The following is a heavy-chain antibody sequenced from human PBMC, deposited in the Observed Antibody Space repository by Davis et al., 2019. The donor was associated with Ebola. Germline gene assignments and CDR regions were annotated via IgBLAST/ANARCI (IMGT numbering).Heavy chain of an antibody. Sequence: SVKVSCKASGGTFSSYAISWVRQAPGQGLEWMGGIIPIFGTANYAQKFQGRVTITADESTSTAYMELSSLRSEDTAVYYCCRLATDAFDIWGQGTMVTVSS. CDR1: GGTFSSYA. CDR2: IIPIFGTA. V-gene: IGHV1-69*13. CDR3: CRLATDAFDI. D-gene: IGHD6-19*01. J-gene: IGHJ3*02.